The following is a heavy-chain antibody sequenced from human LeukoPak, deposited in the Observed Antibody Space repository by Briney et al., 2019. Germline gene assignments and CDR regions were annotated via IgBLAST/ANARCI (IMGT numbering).Heavy chain of an antibody. V-gene: IGHV1-18*01. CDR3: AKDGLGQWLAPTQFAEYFQH. CDR1: GYTFTSYG. CDR2: ISAYNGNT. J-gene: IGHJ1*01. D-gene: IGHD6-19*01. Sequence: ASVKVSCKASGYTFTSYGISWVRQAPGQGLEWMGWISAYNGNTNYAQKLQGRVTMTTDTSTSTAYMELRSLRSDDTAVYYCAKDGLGQWLAPTQFAEYFQHWGQGTLVTVSS.